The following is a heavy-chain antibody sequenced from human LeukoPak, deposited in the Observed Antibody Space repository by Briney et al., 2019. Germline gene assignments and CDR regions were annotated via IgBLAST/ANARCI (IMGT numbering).Heavy chain of an antibody. V-gene: IGHV1-8*03. CDR3: ARGDFGETNTAFDV. CDR1: GYTFTDYD. D-gene: IGHD4-17*01. CDR2: INPNSATT. Sequence: ASVKVSCKTSGYTFTDYDVHWVRQAPGQGLEWMGWINPNSATTNYAQRLQGRVTLTRDTSLSIAYMELSSLTSEDAAVYFCARGDFGETNTAFDVWGQGTLVAVSS. J-gene: IGHJ3*01.